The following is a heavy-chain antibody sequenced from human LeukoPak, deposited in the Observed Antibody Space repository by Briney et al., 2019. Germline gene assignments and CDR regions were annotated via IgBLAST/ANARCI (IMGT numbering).Heavy chain of an antibody. CDR2: ISSSGSTI. Sequence: GGSLGLSCAASGFTFSSYEMNWVRQAPGKGLEWVSYISSSGSTIYYADSVKGRFTISRDNAKNSLYLQMNSLRAEDTAVYYCARAGGKRYFDWLYFDYWGQGTLVTVSS. CDR3: ARAGGKRYFDWLYFDY. D-gene: IGHD3-9*01. V-gene: IGHV3-48*03. J-gene: IGHJ4*02. CDR1: GFTFSSYE.